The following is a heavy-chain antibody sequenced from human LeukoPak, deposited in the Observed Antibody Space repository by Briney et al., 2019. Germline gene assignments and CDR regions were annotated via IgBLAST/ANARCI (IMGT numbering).Heavy chain of an antibody. CDR2: INPKSGGT. CDR1: GYTFTDYY. CDR3: ARDLTVVVPAAIGY. V-gene: IGHV1-2*02. Sequence: GASVKVSCKASGYTFTDYYMHWVRQAPGQGLEWMGWINPKSGGTNYAQKFQGRVTMTRDTSINTAYMELSRLRSDDTAVYYCARDLTVVVPAAIGYWGQGTLVTVSS. D-gene: IGHD2-2*01. J-gene: IGHJ4*02.